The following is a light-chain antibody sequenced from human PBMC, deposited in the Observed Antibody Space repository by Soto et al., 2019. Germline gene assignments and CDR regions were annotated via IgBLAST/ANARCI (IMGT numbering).Light chain of an antibody. J-gene: IGLJ1*01. Sequence: QSVLTQPASVSGSPGQSITISCTGTSSDIGGYDYVSWYQHHPGKAPKFIIYGVTNRPSGVSHRFSGSMSANTASLTISGLQAEDEADYYCTSYTSSSTHVFGTGTKVTVL. V-gene: IGLV2-14*01. CDR2: GVT. CDR3: TSYTSSSTHV. CDR1: SSDIGGYDY.